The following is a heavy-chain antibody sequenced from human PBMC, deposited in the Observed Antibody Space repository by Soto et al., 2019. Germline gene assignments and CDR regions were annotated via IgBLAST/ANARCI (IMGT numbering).Heavy chain of an antibody. CDR3: EHGGQAASLDF. V-gene: IGHV2-5*01. Sequence: QITLKESGPTLVKPTQTLTLTCTFSGFSLSTSGVGVGWIRQPPGKALEWLTLIYWNDDKRYSPSLKSRLTITKDTSKNQVVLTMTNMDPVDTATYYCEHGGQAASLDFWGQGTLVTDSS. CDR2: IYWNDDK. D-gene: IGHD6-13*01. CDR1: GFSLSTSGVG. J-gene: IGHJ4*02.